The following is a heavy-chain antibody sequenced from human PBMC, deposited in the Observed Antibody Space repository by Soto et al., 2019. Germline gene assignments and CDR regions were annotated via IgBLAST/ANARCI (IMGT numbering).Heavy chain of an antibody. Sequence: QVQLVESGGGLVKPGGSLRLSCAASGFTFSDYYMSWIRQAPGKGLEWVSYISSSSSYTNYADSVKGRFTISRDNAKNSLYLQMKSLRAEDTAVYYCARPSSWEVTWYFELWGRGTLVTVSS. CDR1: GFTFSDYY. J-gene: IGHJ2*01. CDR3: ARPSSWEVTWYFEL. CDR2: ISSSSSYT. D-gene: IGHD1-26*01. V-gene: IGHV3-11*05.